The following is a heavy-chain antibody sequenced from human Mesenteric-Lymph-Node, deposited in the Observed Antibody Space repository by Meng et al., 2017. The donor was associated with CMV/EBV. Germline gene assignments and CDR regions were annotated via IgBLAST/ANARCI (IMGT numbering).Heavy chain of an antibody. CDR1: GGSISSSSYY. CDR3: ARYCSSTSCYQGAFDI. Sequence: SETLSLTCIVSGGSISSSSYYWGWIRQPPGKGLEWIGSIYYSGSTYYNPSLKSRVTISVDTSKNQFSLKLSSVTAADTAVYYCARYCSSTSCYQGAFDIWGQGTMVTVSS. V-gene: IGHV4-39*07. D-gene: IGHD2-2*01. CDR2: IYYSGST. J-gene: IGHJ3*02.